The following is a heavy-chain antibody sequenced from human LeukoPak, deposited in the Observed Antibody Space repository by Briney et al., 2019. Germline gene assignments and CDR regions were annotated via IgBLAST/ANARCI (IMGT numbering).Heavy chain of an antibody. Sequence: GGSLRLSCAASGFTFSSYWMHWVRQAPGKGLVWVSRINSDGSSTSYADSVKGRFTISRDNAKNTLYLQMNSLRAEDTAVYYCARCAYYYGSSGYYFYYYYYMDVWGKGTTVTISS. CDR1: GFTFSSYW. CDR2: INSDGSST. J-gene: IGHJ6*03. D-gene: IGHD3-22*01. CDR3: ARCAYYYGSSGYYFYYYYYMDV. V-gene: IGHV3-74*01.